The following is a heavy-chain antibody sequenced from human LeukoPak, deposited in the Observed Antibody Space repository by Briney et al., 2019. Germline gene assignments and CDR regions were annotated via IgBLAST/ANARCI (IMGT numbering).Heavy chain of an antibody. CDR2: ISGSSSYI. CDR3: ARDPATVTTIEAFDM. J-gene: IGHJ3*02. CDR1: GFTFSRYS. V-gene: IGHV3-21*01. Sequence: PGGSLRLSCAASGFTFSRYSMNWVRQAPGKGLEWVSCISGSSSYIYYGGSMKGRFTISRDNDKNLVYLQMHSLRGEDTAVYYCARDPATVTTIEAFDMWGQGTMVTVSS. D-gene: IGHD4-11*01.